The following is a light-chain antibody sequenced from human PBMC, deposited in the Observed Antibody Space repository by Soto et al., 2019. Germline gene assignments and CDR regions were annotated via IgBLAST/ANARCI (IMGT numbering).Light chain of an antibody. J-gene: IGKJ5*01. Sequence: EIVLTQSPDTLSLSPGERATLSCRASQSIRSERLAWYQQQPGQAPRLLIYDASTRATGIPARFSGSGSGTEFTLTISSLQSEDFAVYYCQQYNNWPITFGQGTRLEIK. CDR2: DAS. V-gene: IGKV3-15*01. CDR3: QQYNNWPIT. CDR1: QSIRSER.